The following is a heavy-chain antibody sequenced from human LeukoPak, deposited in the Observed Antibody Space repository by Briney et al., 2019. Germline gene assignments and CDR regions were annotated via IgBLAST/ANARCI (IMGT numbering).Heavy chain of an antibody. D-gene: IGHD3-10*01. J-gene: IGHJ4*02. CDR1: GGSISTYY. CDR2: IDYSGAT. CDR3: ARVGSYCFEY. Sequence: SETLTLTCTVSGGSISTYYWSWIRQPPGKGLEWIGYIDYSGATNYNPPLKSRVTMSVDTSKHQFSLKLSSVTAADTAVYYCARVGSYCFEYWDQGTLATVTS. V-gene: IGHV4-59*01.